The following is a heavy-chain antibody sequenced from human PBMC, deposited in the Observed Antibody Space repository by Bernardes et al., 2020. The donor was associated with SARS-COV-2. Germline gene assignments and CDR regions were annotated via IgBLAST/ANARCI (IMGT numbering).Heavy chain of an antibody. V-gene: IGHV1-2*02. J-gene: IGHJ3*02. D-gene: IGHD2-2*01. Sequence: ASVKDSCKASGYTFTGYYMHWVRQAPGQGLEWMGWINPNSGGTNYAQKFQGRVTMTRDTSISTAYMELSRLRSDDTAVYYCARGERRYCSSTSCYYAFDIWGQGTMVTGSS. CDR1: GYTFTGYY. CDR2: INPNSGGT. CDR3: ARGERRYCSSTSCYYAFDI.